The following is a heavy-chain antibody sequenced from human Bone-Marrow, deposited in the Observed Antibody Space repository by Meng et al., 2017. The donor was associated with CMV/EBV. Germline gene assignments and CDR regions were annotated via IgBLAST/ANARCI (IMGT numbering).Heavy chain of an antibody. CDR2: IYYSGST. CDR3: AREGASYGGIDY. D-gene: IGHD3-16*01. J-gene: IGHJ4*02. Sequence: SETLSLTCTVSGGSISSYYWSWIRQPPGKGLEWIGYIYYSGSTNYNPSLKSRVTISVDTSKNQFSLKLSSVTAADTAVYYCAREGASYGGIDYWGQATLVTVSS. V-gene: IGHV4-59*01. CDR1: GGSISSYY.